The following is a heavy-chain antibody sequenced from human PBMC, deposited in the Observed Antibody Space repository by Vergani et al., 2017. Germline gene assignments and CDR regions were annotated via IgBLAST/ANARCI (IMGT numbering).Heavy chain of an antibody. J-gene: IGHJ4*02. CDR3: AKEQVTELWLRFDY. Sequence: QVQLVESGGGVVQPGGSLRLSCAASGFTFSSYGMHWVRQAPGKGLEWVAFIRYDGSNKYYADSVKGRFTISRDNSKNTLYLQMNSLRAEDTAVYYCAKEQVTELWLRFDYWGQGTLVTVSS. CDR2: IRYDGSNK. CDR1: GFTFSSYG. V-gene: IGHV3-30*02. D-gene: IGHD5-18*01.